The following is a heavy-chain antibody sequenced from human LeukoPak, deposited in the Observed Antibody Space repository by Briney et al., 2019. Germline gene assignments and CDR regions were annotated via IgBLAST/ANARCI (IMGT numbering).Heavy chain of an antibody. Sequence: GWSLRLSCAASGFTFSSYWMSSVRQAPGKGLEWVANIKQDGSEKYYVDSVKGRFTISRDNAKNSLYLQMNSLRAEDTAVYYCARGPTKGNAFDIWGQGTMVTVSS. CDR2: IKQDGSEK. J-gene: IGHJ3*02. CDR3: ARGPTKGNAFDI. CDR1: GFTFSSYW. D-gene: IGHD2-8*01. V-gene: IGHV3-7*01.